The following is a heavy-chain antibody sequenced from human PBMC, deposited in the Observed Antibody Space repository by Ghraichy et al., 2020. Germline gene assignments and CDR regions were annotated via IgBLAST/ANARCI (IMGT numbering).Heavy chain of an antibody. Sequence: GGSLRLSCAASGFTFSSYAMSWVRQAPGKGLEWVSAISGSGGSTYYADSVKGRFTISRDNSKNTLYLQMNSLRAEDTAVYYCAKIPATMKRSKSSFDIWGQGTMVTVSS. V-gene: IGHV3-23*01. CDR2: ISGSGGST. CDR3: AKIPATMKRSKSSFDI. CDR1: GFTFSSYA. D-gene: IGHD5-12*01. J-gene: IGHJ3*02.